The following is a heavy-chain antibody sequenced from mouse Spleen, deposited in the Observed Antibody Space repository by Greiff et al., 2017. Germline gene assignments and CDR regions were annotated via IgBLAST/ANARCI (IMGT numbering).Heavy chain of an antibody. CDR3: ARDAGYYGSFAY. D-gene: IGHD1-1*01. Sequence: EVNVVESGGGLVQSGRSLRLSCATSGFTFSDFYMEWVRQAPGKGLEWIAASRNKANDYTTEYSASVKGRFIVSRDTSQSILYLQMNALRAEDTAIYYCARDAGYYGSFAYWGQGTLVTVSA. V-gene: IGHV7-1*01. CDR1: GFTFSDFY. CDR2: SRNKANDYTT. J-gene: IGHJ3*01.